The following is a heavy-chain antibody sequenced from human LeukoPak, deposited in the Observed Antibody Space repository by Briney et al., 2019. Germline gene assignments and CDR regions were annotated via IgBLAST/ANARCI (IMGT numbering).Heavy chain of an antibody. CDR2: ISSSGSTI. D-gene: IGHD1-7*01. Sequence: GGSLRLSCAASGFTFSSYEMHWVRQAPGKGLEWVSYISSSGSTIYYADSVKGRFTISRDSAKNSLYLQMNSLRAEDTAVYYCAREGNFYFDYWGQGTLLTVSS. J-gene: IGHJ4*02. CDR1: GFTFSSYE. CDR3: AREGNFYFDY. V-gene: IGHV3-48*03.